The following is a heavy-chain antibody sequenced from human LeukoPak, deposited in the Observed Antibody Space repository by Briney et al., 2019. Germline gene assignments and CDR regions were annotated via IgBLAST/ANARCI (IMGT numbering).Heavy chain of an antibody. Sequence: PSETLSLTCTVSGGSISSYYWSWIRQPAGERLEWIGRIYTTGSTIYSPSLKTRVTMSVDTSKNQFSLFLSSVTAADTAVYYCARGGGPLSYFDYWGQGTLVTVSS. CDR2: IYTTGST. J-gene: IGHJ4*02. D-gene: IGHD3-16*01. CDR3: ARGGGPLSYFDY. V-gene: IGHV4-4*07. CDR1: GGSISSYY.